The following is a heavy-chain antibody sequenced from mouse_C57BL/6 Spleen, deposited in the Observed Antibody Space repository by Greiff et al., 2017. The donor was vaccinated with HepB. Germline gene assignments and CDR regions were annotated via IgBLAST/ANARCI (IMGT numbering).Heavy chain of an antibody. V-gene: IGHV3-6*01. CDR1: GYSITSGYY. D-gene: IGHD1-1*01. CDR2: ISYDGSN. CDR3: ARGDYYGSRDY. Sequence: EVKLMESGPGLVKPSQSLSLTCSVTGYSITSGYYWNWIRQFPGNKLEWMGYISYDGSNNYNPSLKNRISITRDTSKNQFFLKLNSVTTEDTATYYCARGDYYGSRDYWGQGTTLTVSS. J-gene: IGHJ2*01.